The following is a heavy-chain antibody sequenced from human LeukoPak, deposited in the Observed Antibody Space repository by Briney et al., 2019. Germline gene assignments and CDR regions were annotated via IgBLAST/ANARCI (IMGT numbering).Heavy chain of an antibody. CDR1: GFTFSRYS. J-gene: IGHJ4*02. D-gene: IGHD2-15*01. V-gene: IGHV3-48*01. CDR3: ARILGNCNGGGCASAAG. Sequence: GGSLRLSCAASGFTFSRYSMNWVRQALGKGLEWISYISSSGTTIYYADSVKGRFTISRDNAKNSLYLQMNSLRAADTAVYYCARILGNCNGGGCASAAGWGQGTLVIVSS. CDR2: ISSSGTTI.